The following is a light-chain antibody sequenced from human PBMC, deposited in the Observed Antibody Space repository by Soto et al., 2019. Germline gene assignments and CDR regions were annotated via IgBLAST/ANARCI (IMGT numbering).Light chain of an antibody. Sequence: QSVLTQPPSASGSPGQSVTISCTGTSSDVGSCNYVSWYQQHPGKAPKLMIYEVSKRPSGVPDRFSGSKSGNTASLTVSGLQAEDEADYYCSSYTGSNNLLFGGGTKLTVL. V-gene: IGLV2-8*01. CDR2: EVS. CDR3: SSYTGSNNLL. CDR1: SSDVGSCNY. J-gene: IGLJ2*01.